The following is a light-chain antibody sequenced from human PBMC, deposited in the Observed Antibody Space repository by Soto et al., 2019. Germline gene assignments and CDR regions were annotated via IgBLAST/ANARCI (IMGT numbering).Light chain of an antibody. J-gene: IGLJ3*02. CDR2: DVT. V-gene: IGLV2-11*01. CDR3: CSYAVANTFV. Sequence: QSALTQPRSVSGSPGQSVTFSCIGTSSDIGTYNFVSWYQQSPGKAPKLIIYDVTKRPSGVPDRFSGSKSGSTAPLTISGLQSEDEAYYYCCSYAVANTFVFCGGTKLTVL. CDR1: SSDIGTYNF.